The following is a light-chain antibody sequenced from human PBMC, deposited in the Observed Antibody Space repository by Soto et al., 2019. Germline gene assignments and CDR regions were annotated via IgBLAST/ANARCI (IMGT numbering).Light chain of an antibody. J-gene: IGLJ1*01. CDR1: NIGSKS. CDR3: QVWDSSSDNYV. V-gene: IGLV3-21*04. Sequence: SYELTQPPSVSVAPGKTARITCGGNNIGSKSVHWYQQKPGQAPVLVIYYDSERPSGIPERFSGSNSGNTATLTISRVEAGDEADYYCQVWDSSSDNYVFGTGTKLTVL. CDR2: YDS.